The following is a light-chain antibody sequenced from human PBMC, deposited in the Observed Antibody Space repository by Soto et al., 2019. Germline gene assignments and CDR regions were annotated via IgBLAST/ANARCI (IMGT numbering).Light chain of an antibody. V-gene: IGLV1-44*01. Sequence: QSVLTQQPSASGTPGQRVTISCSGSSSNIGSNTVNWYQQFPGTAPKLLIYNDVQRPSGVPDRFSASKSGTSASLAISGLQSEDEAHYHCAAWDDNLNGPVFGGGTKLTVL. CDR3: AAWDDNLNGPV. CDR2: NDV. CDR1: SSNIGSNT. J-gene: IGLJ3*02.